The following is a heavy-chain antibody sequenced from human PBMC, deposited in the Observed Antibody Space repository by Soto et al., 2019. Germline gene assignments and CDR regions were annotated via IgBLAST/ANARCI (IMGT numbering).Heavy chain of an antibody. J-gene: IGHJ6*02. V-gene: IGHV3-9*01. CDR2: ISWNSGSI. D-gene: IGHD3-3*01. CDR3: AKAVAVRRPAVRVLAADV. CDR1: GFTFDDYA. Sequence: EVQLVESGGGLVQPGRSLRLSCAASGFTFDDYAMHWVRQAPGKGLEWVSGISWNSGSIGYADSVKGRFTISRDNAKNSLYLQMNSLGAEDTGVYYCAKAVAVRRPAVRVLAADVWGQGTTVTVSS.